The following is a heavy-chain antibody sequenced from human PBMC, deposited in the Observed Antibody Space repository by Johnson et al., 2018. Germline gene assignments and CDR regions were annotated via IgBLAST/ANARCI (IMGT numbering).Heavy chain of an antibody. V-gene: IGHV3-64*01. CDR1: GFTFSSYA. CDR3: ARDIAAAGHSAIYYYYYMDV. D-gene: IGHD6-13*01. Sequence: VQLVQSGGGVVQPGRSLRLSCAASGFTFSSYAMPWVRQAPGKGLEYVSAISSNGGSTYYANSVKGRFTISRDNSKNTLYLQMGSLRAEEMAGYYCARDIAAAGHSAIYYYYYMDVWGKGTTVTVSS. CDR2: ISSNGGST. J-gene: IGHJ6*03.